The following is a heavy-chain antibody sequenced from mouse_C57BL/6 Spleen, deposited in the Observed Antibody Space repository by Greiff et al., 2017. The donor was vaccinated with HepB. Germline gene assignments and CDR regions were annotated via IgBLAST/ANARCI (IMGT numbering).Heavy chain of an antibody. Sequence: QVQLQQPGAELVKPGASVKMSCKASGYTFTSYWITWVKQRPGQGLEWIGDIYPGSGSTNYNEKFKSKATLTVDTSSSTAYMQLSSLTSEDSAVYYGARSVVERNYFDYWGQGTTLTVSS. J-gene: IGHJ2*01. CDR3: ARSVVERNYFDY. CDR1: GYTFTSYW. V-gene: IGHV1-55*01. D-gene: IGHD1-1*01. CDR2: IYPGSGST.